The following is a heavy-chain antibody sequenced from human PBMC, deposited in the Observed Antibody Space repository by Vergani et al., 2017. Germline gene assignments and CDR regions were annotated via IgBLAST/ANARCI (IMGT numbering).Heavy chain of an antibody. D-gene: IGHD1-7*01. CDR1: GGTFSSYT. V-gene: IGHV1-69*08. CDR3: ARDGVGLELNY. CDR2: IIPILGIA. Sequence: QVQLVQSGAEVKKPGSSVKVSCKASGGTFSSYTISWVRQAPGQGLGWMGTIIPILGIANYAQKFQGRVTITADKSTSTAYMELSSLRSEDTAVYYCARDGVGLELNYWGQGTLVTVSS. J-gene: IGHJ4*02.